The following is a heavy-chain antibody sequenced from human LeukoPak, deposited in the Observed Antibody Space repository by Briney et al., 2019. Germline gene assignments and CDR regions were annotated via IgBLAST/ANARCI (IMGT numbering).Heavy chain of an antibody. CDR2: TSAGGGST. Sequence: GGSLRLSCAASGFAFSKYAMSWVRQAPGKGLEWISATSAGGGSTYYADSVKGQFTISRDNPKNTVFLQMNFLGAEDTAVYYCATGRSGWYDYFDYWGQGTLVTVSS. CDR3: ATGRSGWYDYFDY. D-gene: IGHD6-19*01. CDR1: GFAFSKYA. J-gene: IGHJ4*02. V-gene: IGHV3-23*01.